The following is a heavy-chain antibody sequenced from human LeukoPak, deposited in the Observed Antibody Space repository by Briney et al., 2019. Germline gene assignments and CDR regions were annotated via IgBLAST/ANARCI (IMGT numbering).Heavy chain of an antibody. Sequence: SETLSLTCAVYGGSFSGYYWSWIRQPPGKGLEWIGEINHSGSTNYNPSLKSRVTISVDTSKNQFSLKLSSVTAADTAVYYCASYTVTTPYYFDYWSQGTLVTVSS. J-gene: IGHJ4*02. CDR3: ASYTVTTPYYFDY. CDR2: INHSGST. D-gene: IGHD4-17*01. V-gene: IGHV4-34*01. CDR1: GGSFSGYY.